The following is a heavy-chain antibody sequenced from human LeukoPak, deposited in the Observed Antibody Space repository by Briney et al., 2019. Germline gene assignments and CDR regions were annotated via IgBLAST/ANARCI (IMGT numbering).Heavy chain of an antibody. CDR2: INPNSGGT. D-gene: IGHD5-12*01. CDR3: ARAYTVATIRRYFDY. J-gene: IGHJ4*02. CDR1: GYTVTGYD. Sequence: ASVKVSCKASGYTVTGYDMHGGRQAPGQGLEWMGWINPNSGGTNYAQKFQGRVTMTRDTSISTAYMELSGLRSDDTAVYYCARAYTVATIRRYFDYWGQGTLVTVSS. V-gene: IGHV1-2*02.